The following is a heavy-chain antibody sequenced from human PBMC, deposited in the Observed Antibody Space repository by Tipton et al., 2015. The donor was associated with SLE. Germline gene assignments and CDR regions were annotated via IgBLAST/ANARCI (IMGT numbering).Heavy chain of an antibody. CDR2: IYESGNT. Sequence: KPSETLPLTCIVSGDSIRSSNSYWAWIRQPPGKGLEWIGNIYESGNTFYNPSLKSRVTLSVDTSKNQFSLRLSSVTAADTAVYYCSARVAGLSTGSSEYWGQGVLVTVSS. V-gene: IGHV4-39*01. D-gene: IGHD2/OR15-2a*01. CDR1: GDSIRSSNSY. CDR3: SARVAGLSTGSSEY. J-gene: IGHJ4*02.